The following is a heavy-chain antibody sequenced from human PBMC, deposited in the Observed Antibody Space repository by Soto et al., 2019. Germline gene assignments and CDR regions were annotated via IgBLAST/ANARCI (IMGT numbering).Heavy chain of an antibody. J-gene: IGHJ2*01. CDR2: IIPIFGTA. CDR1: GGTFSSYA. CDR3: ARDYYYDSSGYQRYWYFDL. V-gene: IGHV1-69*01. Sequence: QVQLVQSGAEVKKPGSSVKVSCKASGGTFSSYAISWVRQAPGQGLEWMGGIIPIFGTANYAQKFQGRVTITADESTSTAYMELSGLRSEDTAVYYCARDYYYDSSGYQRYWYFDLWGRGTLVTVSS. D-gene: IGHD3-22*01.